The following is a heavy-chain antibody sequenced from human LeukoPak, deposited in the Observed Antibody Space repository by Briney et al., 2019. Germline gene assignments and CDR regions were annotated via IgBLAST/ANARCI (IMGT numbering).Heavy chain of an antibody. CDR1: GGSISSGGYY. J-gene: IGHJ5*02. CDR2: IYRSGST. V-gene: IGHV4-30-2*01. D-gene: IGHD4-11*01. CDR3: ARAPPEYSNTLLNWFDP. Sequence: PSQTLSLTCTVSGGSISSGGYYWSWIRQPPGKGLEWIGYIYRSGSTYYNPSLKSRVTISVDRSKNQFSLKLTSVTAADTAAYYCARAPPEYSNTLLNWFDPWGQGTLVTVSS.